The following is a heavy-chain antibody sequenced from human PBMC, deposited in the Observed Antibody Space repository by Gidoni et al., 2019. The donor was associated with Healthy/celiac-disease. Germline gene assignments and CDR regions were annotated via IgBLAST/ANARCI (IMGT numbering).Heavy chain of an antibody. CDR3: AISGIVGAPTTFDY. D-gene: IGHD1-26*01. V-gene: IGHV3-23*01. Sequence: VQLLESGGCLVQPGGSLRLACAASGFAFSSYAMSWVRQAPGKGLGGVSAISGSGGSTYYADSVKGRFTISRDNSKNTLYLQMNSLRAEDTAVYYCAISGIVGAPTTFDYWGQGTLVTVSS. CDR2: ISGSGGST. J-gene: IGHJ4*02. CDR1: GFAFSSYA.